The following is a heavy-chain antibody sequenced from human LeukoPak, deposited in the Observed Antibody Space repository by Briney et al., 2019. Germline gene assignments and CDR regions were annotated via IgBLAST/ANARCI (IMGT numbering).Heavy chain of an antibody. CDR3: ARADYDSSAYYYNSDY. CDR2: IYYRGST. CDR1: GGSISGYY. J-gene: IGHJ4*02. V-gene: IGHV4-59*01. D-gene: IGHD3-22*01. Sequence: SETLSLTCTVSGGSISGYYWSWIRQPPGKGLEWIGYIYYRGSTNYNPSLKSRVTISVDTSKNQFSLKLSSVTAADTAVYYCARADYDSSAYYYNSDYWGQGTLVTVSS.